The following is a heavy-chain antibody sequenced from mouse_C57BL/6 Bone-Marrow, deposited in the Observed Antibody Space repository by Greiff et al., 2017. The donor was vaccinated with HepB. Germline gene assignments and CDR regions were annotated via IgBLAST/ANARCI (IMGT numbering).Heavy chain of an antibody. V-gene: IGHV1-59*01. J-gene: IGHJ1*03. Sequence: QVQLQQPGAELVRPGTSVKLSCKASGYTFTSYWMHWVKQRPGQGLEWIGVIDPSDSYTNYNQKFKGKATLTVDTSSSTAYMQLSSLTSEDSAVYYCARYSSNGYFDVWGTVTTVTVSS. D-gene: IGHD2-5*01. CDR3: ARYSSNGYFDV. CDR2: IDPSDSYT. CDR1: GYTFTSYW.